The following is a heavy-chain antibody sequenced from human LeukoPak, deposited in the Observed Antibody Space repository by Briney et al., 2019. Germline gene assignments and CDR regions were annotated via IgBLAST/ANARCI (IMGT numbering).Heavy chain of an antibody. CDR1: GFTVSSNY. Sequence: GGSLRLSCAASGFTVSSNYMSWVRQAPRKGLEWVSVLYSGGSTYYADSVKGRFTISRDNSKNTLYLQMNSLRAEDTAVYYCARDRVPSSSWWEDYYYGMDVWGQGTTVTVSS. CDR3: ARDRVPSSSWWEDYYYGMDV. V-gene: IGHV3-53*01. CDR2: LYSGGST. D-gene: IGHD6-13*01. J-gene: IGHJ6*02.